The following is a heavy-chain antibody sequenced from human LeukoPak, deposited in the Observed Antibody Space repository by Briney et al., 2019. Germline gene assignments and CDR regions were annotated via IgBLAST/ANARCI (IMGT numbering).Heavy chain of an antibody. CDR1: GGSVSSYY. Sequence: SETLSLTCTVSGGSVSSYYWSWIRQPPGKGLEWIGYIYYSGSTNYNPSLTSRVTISIDTSKNQFSLKLSSVTAADTALYYCARDTIRYNSGWYAPFDYWGQGTLVTVSS. J-gene: IGHJ4*02. CDR3: ARDTIRYNSGWYAPFDY. CDR2: IYYSGST. V-gene: IGHV4-59*02. D-gene: IGHD6-19*01.